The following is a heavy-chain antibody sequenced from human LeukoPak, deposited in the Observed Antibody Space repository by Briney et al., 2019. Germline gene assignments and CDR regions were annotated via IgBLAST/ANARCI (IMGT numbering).Heavy chain of an antibody. Sequence: ASVKVSCKASGGTFTSYAISWVRQAPGQGLEWMGGIIPNFGTANYAQKFQGRVTITADESTSTAYMELNSLRSEDTAVYYCARLGYDSRNIHFDYWGQGTLVTVSS. CDR1: GGTFTSYA. CDR3: ARLGYDSRNIHFDY. D-gene: IGHD3-22*01. V-gene: IGHV1-69*13. CDR2: IIPNFGTA. J-gene: IGHJ4*02.